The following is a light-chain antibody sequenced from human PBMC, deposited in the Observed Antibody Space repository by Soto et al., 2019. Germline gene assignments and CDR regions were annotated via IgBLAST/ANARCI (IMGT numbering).Light chain of an antibody. CDR2: LNSDGSH. J-gene: IGLJ2*01. Sequence: QPVLTQSPSASAYLGASVKLTCTLSSGPSSYANAWHQQQPEKGPRYLMKLNSDGSHSKGDGIPDRFSGSSSGAERYLTISSLQSEDEADYYCQTWGTGIVVFGGGTKVTV. V-gene: IGLV4-69*02. CDR1: SGPSSYA. CDR3: QTWGTGIVV.